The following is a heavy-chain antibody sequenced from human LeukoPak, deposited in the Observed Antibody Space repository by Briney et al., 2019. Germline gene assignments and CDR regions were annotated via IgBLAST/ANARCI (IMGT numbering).Heavy chain of an antibody. CDR1: GYTFTSYD. V-gene: IGHV1-8*01. Sequence: ASVKVSCKASGYTFTSYDINWVRQATGQGLEWMGWMNPNSGNTGYAQKFQGRVTMTRNTSISTAYMELSSLRSEDTAVYYCARRFYCTNGVCLYYYYMDVWGKGTTVTVSS. J-gene: IGHJ6*03. D-gene: IGHD2-8*01. CDR2: MNPNSGNT. CDR3: ARRFYCTNGVCLYYYYMDV.